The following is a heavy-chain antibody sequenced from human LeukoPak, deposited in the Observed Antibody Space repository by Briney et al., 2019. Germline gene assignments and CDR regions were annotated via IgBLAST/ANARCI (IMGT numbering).Heavy chain of an antibody. CDR3: ARRRDGYKGFDY. V-gene: IGHV4-39*07. CDR2: IYPSGSS. J-gene: IGHJ4*02. Sequence: PSETLSLTCTVSGGSISSTPYYWGWIRQPPGKGLEWIGSIYPSGSSYDNPSLKSRVTISVDTSKNQFSLKLSSVTAADTAVYYCARRRDGYKGFDYWGQGTLVTVSS. D-gene: IGHD5-24*01. CDR1: GGSISSTPYY.